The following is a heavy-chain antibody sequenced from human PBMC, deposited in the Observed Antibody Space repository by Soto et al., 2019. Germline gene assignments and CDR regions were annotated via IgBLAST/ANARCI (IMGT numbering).Heavy chain of an antibody. V-gene: IGHV3-30*18. J-gene: IGHJ4*02. CDR1: GFNFSSYG. Sequence: HVQLVESGGGVVQPGRSLRLSCAVSGFNFSSYGMQWVRQAPGKGLEWVAVISYDGSHKASADSVKGRFAISRDNSKNTLFLQMNSLRVEDTAVYYCAKDLVNTSSWPADWGQGTLVTVSS. CDR2: ISYDGSHK. D-gene: IGHD3-22*01. CDR3: AKDLVNTSSWPAD.